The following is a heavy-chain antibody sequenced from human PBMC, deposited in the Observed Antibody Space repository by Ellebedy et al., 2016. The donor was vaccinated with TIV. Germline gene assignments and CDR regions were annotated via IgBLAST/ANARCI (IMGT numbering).Heavy chain of an antibody. CDR2: IYGDGGKS. D-gene: IGHD3-10*01. V-gene: IGHV3-74*01. J-gene: IGHJ4*02. Sequence: GESLKISCVASGFTPSRYWMHWVRQVPGKGLVWLSGIYGDGGKSDYADSVKGRFPIPRDNAKNTVYLKMNNLRAEETAFYYCVRGSYDWFGVDYWGQGTLVYVSS. CDR1: GFTPSRYW. CDR3: VRGSYDWFGVDY.